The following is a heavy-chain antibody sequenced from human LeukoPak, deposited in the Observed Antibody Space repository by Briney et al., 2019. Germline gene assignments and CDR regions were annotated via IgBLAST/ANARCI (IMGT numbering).Heavy chain of an antibody. Sequence: ASVKVSCKASGYTFTNYGIHWVRQAPGQGLEWMGWISAYNGNTNYAQKLQDRVTMTTDTSTSTAYMELRSLRSDDTAVYYCARDHGYSSSWYEVGRYYYYYMDVWGKGTTVTISS. V-gene: IGHV1-18*01. CDR1: GYTFTNYG. J-gene: IGHJ6*03. CDR2: ISAYNGNT. D-gene: IGHD6-13*01. CDR3: ARDHGYSSSWYEVGRYYYYYMDV.